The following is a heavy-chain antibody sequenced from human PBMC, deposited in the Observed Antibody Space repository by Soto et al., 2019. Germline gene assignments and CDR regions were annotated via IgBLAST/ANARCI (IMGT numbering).Heavy chain of an antibody. CDR2: IYYSGST. V-gene: IGHV4-59*08. J-gene: IGHJ6*03. Sequence: SETLSLTCTVSGGSISSYYWSWIRQPPGKGLEWIGYIYYSGSTNYNPSLKSRVTISVDTSKNQFSLKLSSVTAADTAVYYCARGGSNYYGSGSYYYLGYYYYYMDVWGKGTTVTVSS. CDR1: GGSISSYY. D-gene: IGHD3-10*01. CDR3: ARGGSNYYGSGSYYYLGYYYYYMDV.